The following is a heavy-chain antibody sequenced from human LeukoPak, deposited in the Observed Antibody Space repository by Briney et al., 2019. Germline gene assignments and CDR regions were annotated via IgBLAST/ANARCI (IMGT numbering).Heavy chain of an antibody. CDR3: ARYYDYDSRGYYYYFDY. J-gene: IGHJ4*02. CDR2: ISSSSYI. D-gene: IGHD3-22*01. V-gene: IGHV3-21*01. CDR1: GFTFSSYS. Sequence: GGSLRLSCAASGFTFSSYSLNWVRQAPGKGLEWVSSISSSSYIYYADSVKGRFTISRDNAKNSLYLQMNSLRAEDTALYYCARYYDYDSRGYYYYFDYWGQGTLVTVSS.